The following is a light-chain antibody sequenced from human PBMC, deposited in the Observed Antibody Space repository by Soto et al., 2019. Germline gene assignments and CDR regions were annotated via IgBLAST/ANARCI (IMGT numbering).Light chain of an antibody. CDR1: SSDVGSYDY. Sequence: QSVLIQPPSVSGSPGQSVTISCTGTSSDVGSYDYVSWYQQHPGTVPKPMIYNVNTQPSGVPDRFSGSKSGDTASMTISGLQAEDEADYYCGSYTGSIYVFGPGTKVTVL. CDR3: GSYTGSIYV. J-gene: IGLJ1*01. V-gene: IGLV2-11*01. CDR2: NVN.